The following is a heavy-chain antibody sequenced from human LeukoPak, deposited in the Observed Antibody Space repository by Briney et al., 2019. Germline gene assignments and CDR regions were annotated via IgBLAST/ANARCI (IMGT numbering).Heavy chain of an antibody. CDR2: IYYDGST. V-gene: IGHV4-59*12. CDR1: GGSISNYY. D-gene: IGHD3-16*02. Sequence: SETLSLTCTVSGGSISNYYWTWIRQPPGKGLEWIGSIYYDGSTNYNPSLKSRVTISLDTPKNQFSLKLSSVTAADTAVYYCARGLAVSIYYFDYWGQGTLVTVSS. CDR3: ARGLAVSIYYFDY. J-gene: IGHJ4*02.